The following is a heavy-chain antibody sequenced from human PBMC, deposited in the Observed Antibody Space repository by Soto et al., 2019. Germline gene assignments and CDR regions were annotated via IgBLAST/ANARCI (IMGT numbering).Heavy chain of an antibody. CDR1: GYTFTSYD. V-gene: IGHV1-8*01. D-gene: IGHD5-12*01. Sequence: ASVKVSCKASGYTFTSYDINWVRQATGQGLEWMGWMNPNSGNTGYEQKFQGRVTMTSNTSTRTAYMELSSRRSEDTAVYYCARGDSGYDEGDYYYYYGMDVWGQGTTVTVSS. CDR2: MNPNSGNT. J-gene: IGHJ6*02. CDR3: ARGDSGYDEGDYYYYYGMDV.